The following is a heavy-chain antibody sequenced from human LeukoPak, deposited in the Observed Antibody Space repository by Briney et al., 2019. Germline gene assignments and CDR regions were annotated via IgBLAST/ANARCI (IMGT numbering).Heavy chain of an antibody. D-gene: IGHD5-24*01. J-gene: IGHJ4*02. CDR1: GDSISNYY. Sequence: SETLSLTCTVSGDSISNYYWSWIRQPPGKGLEWIGRIYTSGSTNYNPSLKSRVTISVDTSKNQFSLKLSSVTAADTAVYYCARQRWLQQIDYWGQGTLVTVSS. CDR2: IYTSGST. CDR3: ARQRWLQQIDY. V-gene: IGHV4-4*08.